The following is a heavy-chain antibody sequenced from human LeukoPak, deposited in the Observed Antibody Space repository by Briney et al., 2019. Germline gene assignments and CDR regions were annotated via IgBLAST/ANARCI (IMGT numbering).Heavy chain of an antibody. CDR1: GGSISSSSYY. CDR2: IYYSGST. Sequence: SDTLSLTCTVSGGSISSSSYYWGWIRQPPGKGLEWIGSIYYSGSTYYNPSLKSRVTISVDTSKNQFSLKLSSVTAADTAVYYCARVVTLDISVWGGYYYYYMDVWGKGTTVTVSS. V-gene: IGHV4-39*07. D-gene: IGHD2-2*03. CDR3: ARVVTLDISVWGGYYYYYMDV. J-gene: IGHJ6*03.